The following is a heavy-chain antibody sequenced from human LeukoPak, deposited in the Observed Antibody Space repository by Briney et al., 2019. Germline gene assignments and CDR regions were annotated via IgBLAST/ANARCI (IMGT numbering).Heavy chain of an antibody. CDR1: GGSISSSSHY. CDR2: IYYSGST. V-gene: IGHV4-39*07. D-gene: IGHD2-21*02. J-gene: IGHJ2*01. Sequence: SETLSLTCTVSGGSISSSSHYWGWIRRPPGKGLEWIGSIYYSGSTNYNPSLKSRVTISVDTSKNQFSLKLSSVTAADTAVYYCARTKLAYCGGDCYSFDLWGRGTLVTVSS. CDR3: ARTKLAYCGGDCYSFDL.